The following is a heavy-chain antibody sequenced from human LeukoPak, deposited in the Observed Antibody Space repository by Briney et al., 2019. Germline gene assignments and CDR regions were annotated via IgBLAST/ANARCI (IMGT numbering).Heavy chain of an antibody. CDR3: AKGDYDSSGYYSYYFDY. CDR1: GFTFDDYA. J-gene: IGHJ4*02. D-gene: IGHD3-22*01. Sequence: SAGSLRLSCAASGFTFDDYAMHWVRQAPGKGLDWVSGISWNSGSIGYADSVKGRFTISRDNAKNSLYLQMNSLRAEDTALYYCAKGDYDSSGYYSYYFDYWGQGTLVTVSS. V-gene: IGHV3-9*01. CDR2: ISWNSGSI.